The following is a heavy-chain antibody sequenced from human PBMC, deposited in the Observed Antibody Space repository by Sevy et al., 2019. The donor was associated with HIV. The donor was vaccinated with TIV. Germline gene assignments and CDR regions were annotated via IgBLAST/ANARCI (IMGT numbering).Heavy chain of an antibody. D-gene: IGHD2-8*02. CDR1: GGSFSGYY. V-gene: IGHV4-34*01. CDR3: ARGYCTGGVCARNCFDP. Sequence: SETLSLTCAVYGGSFSGYYWSWIRQPPGKGLEWIGEINHSGSTNYNPSLKSRVTISVDTSKNQYSLKLSSVTAADTAVYYCARGYCTGGVCARNCFDPWGQGTLVTVSS. CDR2: INHSGST. J-gene: IGHJ5*02.